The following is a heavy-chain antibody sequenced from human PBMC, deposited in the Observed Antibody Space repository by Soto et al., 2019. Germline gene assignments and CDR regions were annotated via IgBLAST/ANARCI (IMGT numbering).Heavy chain of an antibody. Sequence: SETLSLTCAVSGYSISSGYYWGWIRQPPGKGLEWIGSIYHSGSTYYNPSLKSRVTISVDTSKNQFSLKLSSVTAADTAVYYCATGPGHYDFWSGYSANWFDPWGQGTLVTVSS. CDR1: GYSISSGYY. CDR3: ATGPGHYDFWSGYSANWFDP. CDR2: IYHSGST. V-gene: IGHV4-38-2*01. D-gene: IGHD3-3*01. J-gene: IGHJ5*02.